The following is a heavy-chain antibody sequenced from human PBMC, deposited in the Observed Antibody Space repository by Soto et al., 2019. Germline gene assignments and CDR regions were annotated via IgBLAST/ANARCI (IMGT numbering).Heavy chain of an antibody. D-gene: IGHD3-10*01. V-gene: IGHV1-69*02. Sequence: GASVKVSCKASGDTFTFYSINWVRQAPGLGLEWMGRINPILSMSNYAQRFQGRVTMTADKSTSTAYMELSSLRSEDTAIYYCASSYGSGYRAFDYWGQGDLVTVSS. CDR2: INPILSMS. CDR1: GDTFTFYS. J-gene: IGHJ4*02. CDR3: ASSYGSGYRAFDY.